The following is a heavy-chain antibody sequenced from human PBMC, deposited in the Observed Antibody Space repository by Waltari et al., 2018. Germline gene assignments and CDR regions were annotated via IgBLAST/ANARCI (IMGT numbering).Heavy chain of an antibody. CDR2: ITNSGSI. CDR3: ARGQAAVAGNYFDY. J-gene: IGHJ4*02. D-gene: IGHD6-19*01. Sequence: QVQLQQWGAGLLKPSETLSLTCAVYGGSFSGYYWSWIRQPPGKGLEWIGEITNSGSINHNPSLKSRVTISVDTSKNQFSLKLSSVTAADTAVYYCARGQAAVAGNYFDYWGQGTLVTVSS. CDR1: GGSFSGYY. V-gene: IGHV4-34*01.